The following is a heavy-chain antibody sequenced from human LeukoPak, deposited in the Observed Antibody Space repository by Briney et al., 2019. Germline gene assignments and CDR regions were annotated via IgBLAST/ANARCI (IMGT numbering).Heavy chain of an antibody. Sequence: SETLSLTCTVSGGSISTSPYYWGWIRQPPGKGLEWIGSISYSGSTYYNPSLKSRVTISVDTSKNQFSLKLSSVTAADTAVYYCARDLLGRGYFDYWGQGTLVTVSS. V-gene: IGHV4-39*07. CDR1: GGSISTSPYY. CDR2: ISYSGST. CDR3: ARDLLGRGYFDY. J-gene: IGHJ4*02. D-gene: IGHD7-27*01.